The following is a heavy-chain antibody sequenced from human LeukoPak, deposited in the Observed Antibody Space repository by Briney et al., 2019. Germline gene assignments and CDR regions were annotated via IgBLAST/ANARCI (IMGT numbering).Heavy chain of an antibody. J-gene: IGHJ4*02. CDR3: TRGSHRGYCTTSDCYTVDF. Sequence: GASVKVSCKAAIYTFTSYDINWVRQAPGQGLEWMGWMNPDSGNTGCAQKFQGRVTMTRNTSIHTAYMELGGLTSDDTAIYFCTRGSHRGYCTTSDCYTVDFWGQGTLVSVSS. CDR1: IYTFTSYD. CDR2: MNPDSGNT. V-gene: IGHV1-8*01. D-gene: IGHD2-8*01.